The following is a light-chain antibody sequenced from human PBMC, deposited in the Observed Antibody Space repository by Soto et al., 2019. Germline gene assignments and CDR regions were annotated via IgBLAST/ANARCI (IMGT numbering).Light chain of an antibody. Sequence: DIQMTQSPSTLSATAGDRVTITCRASQSISTWLAWYQQKAGKAPKLLIYKASSLESGVPSRFSGSGSGTEFTLTISSLQPDDFATYYCQHYNSYPWTFGQGTKVDIK. CDR3: QHYNSYPWT. J-gene: IGKJ1*01. V-gene: IGKV1-5*03. CDR2: KAS. CDR1: QSISTW.